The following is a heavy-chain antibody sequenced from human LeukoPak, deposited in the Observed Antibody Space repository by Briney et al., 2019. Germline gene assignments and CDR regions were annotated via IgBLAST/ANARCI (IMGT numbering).Heavy chain of an antibody. CDR1: GFTFSGNW. V-gene: IGHV3-74*01. D-gene: IGHD6-13*01. Sequence: GGSLRLSCAASGFTFSGNWMHRVRQAPGKGLVWVSHISTDARTITYADFVKGRFTISRDNAKNTLYLQMNSLRAEDTALYYCVRGQATAWGLDYWGQGTLVTVSS. CDR2: ISTDARTI. J-gene: IGHJ4*02. CDR3: VRGQATAWGLDY.